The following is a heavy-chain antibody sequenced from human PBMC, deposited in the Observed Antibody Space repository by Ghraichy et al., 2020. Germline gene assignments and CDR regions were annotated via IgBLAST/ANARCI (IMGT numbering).Heavy chain of an antibody. CDR1: GFTFDAFA. Sequence: GGSLRLSCAASGFTFDAFAMHWVRQVPGKGPEWVSGIYSSSSGVGYADSVKGRFTISRDNTQNSLYLQMSSLRPEDTAFYYCVKDGDPRVGFYFDSWGQGTLVTVSA. CDR3: VKDGDPRVGFYFDS. J-gene: IGHJ4*02. V-gene: IGHV3-9*01. CDR2: IYSSSSGV. D-gene: IGHD1-26*01.